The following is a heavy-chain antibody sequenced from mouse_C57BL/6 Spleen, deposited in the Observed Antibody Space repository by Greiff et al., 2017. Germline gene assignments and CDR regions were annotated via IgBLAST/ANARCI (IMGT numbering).Heavy chain of an antibody. CDR3: SSDITTVVEYAMDY. J-gene: IGHJ4*01. Sequence: EVQLQQSGAELVKPGASVKLSCTASGFNIKDYYMHWVKQRTEQGLEWIGRIDPEDGETKYDPKFPGKATITAYKSSNTAYLQLRSLTSVDTAVYYCSSDITTVVEYAMDYWGQGTSVTVSS. CDR2: IDPEDGET. D-gene: IGHD1-1*01. CDR1: GFNIKDYY. V-gene: IGHV14-2*01.